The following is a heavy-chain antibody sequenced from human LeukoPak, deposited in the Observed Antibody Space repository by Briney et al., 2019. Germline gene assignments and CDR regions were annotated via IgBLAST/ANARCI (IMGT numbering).Heavy chain of an antibody. D-gene: IGHD3-16*01. V-gene: IGHV3-48*03. CDR1: GFTFSNFE. CDR3: ARMFWRSGRLDY. Sequence: GGSLRLSCTTSGFTFSNFEMNWVRQAPGKGLEWVSHISPGGDIITYADSVKGRFTISRVDAQNSLYLQMNTLRAEDTAVYYCARMFWRSGRLDYWGQGTLVTVSS. CDR2: ISPGGDII. J-gene: IGHJ4*02.